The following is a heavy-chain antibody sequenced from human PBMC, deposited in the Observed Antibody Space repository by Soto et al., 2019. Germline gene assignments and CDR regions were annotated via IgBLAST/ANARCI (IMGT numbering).Heavy chain of an antibody. Sequence: EVQLVESGGGLVQTGGSLRLSCAASGFTFSSYDMHWVRQATGKGLEWVSAIGTAGDTYYPGSVKGRFTISRENAKNSLYLQMNSLRAGDTAVYYCARSPGSYYNGLFDYWGQGTLVTVSS. CDR3: ARSPGSYYNGLFDY. CDR2: IGTAGDT. J-gene: IGHJ4*02. V-gene: IGHV3-13*04. D-gene: IGHD3-10*01. CDR1: GFTFSSYD.